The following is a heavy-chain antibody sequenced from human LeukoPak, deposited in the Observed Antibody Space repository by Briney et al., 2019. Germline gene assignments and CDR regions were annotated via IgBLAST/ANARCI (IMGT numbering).Heavy chain of an antibody. V-gene: IGHV3-23*01. CDR2: ISGSGGST. CDR3: AKVSKQQLVRYFQH. CDR1: GFTFSSYA. J-gene: IGHJ1*01. D-gene: IGHD6-13*01. Sequence: GGSLRLSCAASGFTFSSYAMSWVRQAPGKGLEWVSAISGSGGSTYYAGSVKGRFTISRDNSKNTLYLQMNSLRAEDTAVYYCAKVSKQQLVRYFQHWGQGTLVTVSS.